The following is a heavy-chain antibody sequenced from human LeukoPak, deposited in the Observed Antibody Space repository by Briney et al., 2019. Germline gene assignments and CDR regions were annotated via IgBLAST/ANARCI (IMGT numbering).Heavy chain of an antibody. J-gene: IGHJ4*02. CDR1: GGSFSGYY. V-gene: IGHV4-34*01. Sequence: PSETLSLTCAVYGGSFSGYYWSWIRQPPGKGLEWIGEINHSGSTNYNPSLKSRVTISVDTSKNQFSLKLSSVTAADTAVYYCARGKKNYYYDSSGYYYFDYWGQGTLVTVSS. CDR2: INHSGST. CDR3: ARGKKNYYYDSSGYYYFDY. D-gene: IGHD3-22*01.